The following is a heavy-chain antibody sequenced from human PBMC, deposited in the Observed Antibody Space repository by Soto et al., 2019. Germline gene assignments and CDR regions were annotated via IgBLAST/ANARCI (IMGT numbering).Heavy chain of an antibody. CDR3: ARDNGYSHGHGMDV. CDR1: GFTFSSYT. V-gene: IGHV3-30-3*01. J-gene: IGHJ6*02. Sequence: PGGSLRLSCAASGFTFSSYTIHWVRQAPGKGLEWVALILYDGGNKYYADSVKGGFTISRDNSKNTLYLQMNSLRAEDTAVYYCARDNGYSHGHGMDVWGQGTTVTVPS. D-gene: IGHD5-18*01. CDR2: ILYDGGNK.